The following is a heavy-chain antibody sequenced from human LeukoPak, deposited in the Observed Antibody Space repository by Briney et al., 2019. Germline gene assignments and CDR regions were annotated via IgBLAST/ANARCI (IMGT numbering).Heavy chain of an antibody. Sequence: SETLSLTCTVSGGSISRYYWSWIRQPPGQGLEWIGYIYYSGSTSYNPSLKSRVTISLDTSRTQFSLKLSSVTAADTAVYYCARGDTYFDYWGQGTLVTVSS. V-gene: IGHV4-59*12. J-gene: IGHJ4*02. CDR3: ARGDTYFDY. CDR2: IYYSGST. CDR1: GGSISRYY.